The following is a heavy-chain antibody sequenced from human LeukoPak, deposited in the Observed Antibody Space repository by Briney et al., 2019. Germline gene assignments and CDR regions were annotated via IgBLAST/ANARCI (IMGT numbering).Heavy chain of an antibody. CDR2: VNSDGSST. CDR1: GFTFSSYW. V-gene: IGHV3-74*01. J-gene: IGHJ4*02. Sequence: PGGSLRLSCAASGFTFSSYWMHWVRQAPGKGLVWVSRVNSDGSSTTYADSVKGRFTISRDNAKNTLHLQMGSLRAEDTAVYYCARGPPNSGSYHTDWGQGTLVTVSS. D-gene: IGHD1-26*01. CDR3: ARGPPNSGSYHTD.